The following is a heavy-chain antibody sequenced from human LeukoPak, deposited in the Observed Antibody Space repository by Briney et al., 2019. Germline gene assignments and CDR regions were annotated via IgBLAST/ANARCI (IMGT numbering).Heavy chain of an antibody. CDR2: ISYDGSNK. CDR3: AKDRGGIAVAATPDY. CDR1: GFTFSSYG. V-gene: IGHV3-30*18. J-gene: IGHJ4*02. Sequence: GGSLRLSCAASGFTFSSYGMHWVRQAPGKGLEWVAVISYDGSNKYYADSVKGRFTIFRDNSKNTLYLQMNSLRAEDTAVYYCAKDRGGIAVAATPDYWGQGTLVTVSS. D-gene: IGHD6-19*01.